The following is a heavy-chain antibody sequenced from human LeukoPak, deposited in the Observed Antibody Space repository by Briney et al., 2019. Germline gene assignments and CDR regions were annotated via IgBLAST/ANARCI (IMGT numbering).Heavy chain of an antibody. CDR1: GFTFSRYW. V-gene: IGHV3-7*01. CDR3: ARDPDTILGVNFDY. D-gene: IGHD1-26*01. CDR2: IKEDAGEI. Sequence: GGSLRLSCAASGFTFSRYWMSWVRQVPGKGLEWVANIKEDAGEIYYVDSVKGRFTISRDNAKNSLYLQMNSLRAEDTAVYYCARDPDTILGVNFDYWGQGTLVTVSS. J-gene: IGHJ4*02.